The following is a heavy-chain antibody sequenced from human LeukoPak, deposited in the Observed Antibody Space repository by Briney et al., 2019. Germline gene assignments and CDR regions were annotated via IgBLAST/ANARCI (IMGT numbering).Heavy chain of an antibody. D-gene: IGHD2-2*01. CDR2: INSDGSST. CDR3: ARDPFCSSASCYGWFDP. Sequence: GGSLRLSCAASGFIFNYYWIHWVRQAPGKGLVWVSRINSDGSSTNYADSVKGRFTISRDNTKNTVYLQMNSLRAEDTAVYYCARDPFCSSASCYGWFDPWGQGTLVTVSS. J-gene: IGHJ5*02. CDR1: GFIFNYYW. V-gene: IGHV3-74*01.